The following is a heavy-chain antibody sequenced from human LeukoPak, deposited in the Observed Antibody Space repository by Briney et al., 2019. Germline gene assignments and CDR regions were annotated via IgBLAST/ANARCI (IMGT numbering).Heavy chain of an antibody. V-gene: IGHV4-34*01. Sequence: SETLSLTCAVYGGSFSGYNCCWIRHPPGKGLEWIGEINISGSTNYNPSLKSRVTISVDTSKNQFALKLSSVTAADTAVYYCARGRGGYCSSTSCYNTWFDPWGQGTLVTVSS. D-gene: IGHD2-2*02. CDR2: INISGST. CDR3: ARGRGGYCSSTSCYNTWFDP. CDR1: GGSFSGYN. J-gene: IGHJ5*02.